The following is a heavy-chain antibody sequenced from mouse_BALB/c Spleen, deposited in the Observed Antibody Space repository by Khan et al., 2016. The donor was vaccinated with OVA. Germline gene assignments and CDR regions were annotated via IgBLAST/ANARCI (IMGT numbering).Heavy chain of an antibody. CDR2: ISYSGNT. J-gene: IGHJ2*01. CDR3: ARVYGGDFDY. CDR1: GYSIASDYA. V-gene: IGHV3-2*02. D-gene: IGHD1-1*01. Sequence: EVQLQESGPGLVKPSQSLSLTCTVTGYSIASDYAWNWIRQFPGNKLEWMGFISYSGNTNYNPSLKSRISITPDTSKNQFFLQLNSVTSEDTATDYCARVYGGDFDYWGQGTTLTVSS.